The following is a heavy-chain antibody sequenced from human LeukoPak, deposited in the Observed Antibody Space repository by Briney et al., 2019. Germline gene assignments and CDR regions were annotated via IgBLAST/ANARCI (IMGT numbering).Heavy chain of an antibody. CDR2: INTDGSNT. J-gene: IGHJ6*02. V-gene: IGHV3-74*01. CDR3: ARAKNYGMDV. Sequence: GGSLRLSCAASGFTFSAYWMHWVRQVPGQGLVWVSRINTDGSNTWNADSVKGRFTVSRDNAKNTLYLQMNSLRAEDTAVYYCARAKNYGMDVWGQGTTVTVSS. D-gene: IGHD2/OR15-2a*01. CDR1: GFTFSAYW.